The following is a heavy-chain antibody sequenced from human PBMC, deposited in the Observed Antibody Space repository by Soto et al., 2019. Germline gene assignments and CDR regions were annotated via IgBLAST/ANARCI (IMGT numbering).Heavy chain of an antibody. CDR3: ARGDGIAVAGYYYYYGMDV. Sequence: SETLSLTCTASGGSISSGGYYWSWIRQHPGKGLEWIGYIYYSGSTYYNPSLKSRVTISVDTSKNQFSLKLSSVTAADTAVYYCARGDGIAVAGYYYYYGMDVWGQGPTVTVSS. CDR1: GGSISSGGYY. D-gene: IGHD6-19*01. CDR2: IYYSGST. J-gene: IGHJ6*02. V-gene: IGHV4-31*03.